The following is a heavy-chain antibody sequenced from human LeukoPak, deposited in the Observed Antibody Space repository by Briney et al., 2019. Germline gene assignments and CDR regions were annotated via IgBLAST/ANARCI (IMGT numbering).Heavy chain of an antibody. V-gene: IGHV3-23*01. CDR1: GFTFSSYA. CDR2: ISGSGGST. Sequence: GGSLRLSCAASGFTFSSYAMSWVRQAPGKGLEWVSAISGSGGSTYYADSVKGRFTISRDNSKNTLYLQMNSLRAEDTAVYYCASRRDYSSSWNDAFDIWGQGTMVTVSS. CDR3: ASRRDYSSSWNDAFDI. D-gene: IGHD6-13*01. J-gene: IGHJ3*02.